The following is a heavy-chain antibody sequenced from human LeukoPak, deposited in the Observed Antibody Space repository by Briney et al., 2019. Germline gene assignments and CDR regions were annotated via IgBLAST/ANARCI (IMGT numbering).Heavy chain of an antibody. D-gene: IGHD5-12*01. V-gene: IGHV3-23*01. CDR2: ISGSGGST. Sequence: GGSLRLSCAASGFTFSNYAMSWVRQAPGEGLEWVSAISGSGGSTYYADSLKGRFTISRDNSKNTLYLQMNSLRAEDTAVYYCAKEQSAYSGYDAFDYWGQGTLVTVSS. CDR3: AKEQSAYSGYDAFDY. J-gene: IGHJ4*02. CDR1: GFTFSNYA.